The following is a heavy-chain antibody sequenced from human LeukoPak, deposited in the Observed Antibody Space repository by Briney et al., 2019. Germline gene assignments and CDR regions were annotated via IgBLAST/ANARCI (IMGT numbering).Heavy chain of an antibody. CDR3: ATTERYSSGWYFDY. CDR2: IYYSGST. V-gene: IGHV4-31*03. D-gene: IGHD6-19*01. J-gene: IGHJ4*02. Sequence: PSQTLSLTCTVSGGSISSGGYYWSWIRQHPGKGLEWIGYIYYSGSTYYNPSLKSRVTISVDTSKNQFSLKLSSVTAADAAVYYCATTERYSSGWYFDYWGQGTLVTVSS. CDR1: GGSISSGGYY.